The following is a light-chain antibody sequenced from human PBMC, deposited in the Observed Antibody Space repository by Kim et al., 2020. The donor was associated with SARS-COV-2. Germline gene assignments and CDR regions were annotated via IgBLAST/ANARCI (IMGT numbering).Light chain of an antibody. CDR2: WAS. J-gene: IGKJ2*01. V-gene: IGKV4-1*01. CDR3: QQYYSAPYT. CDR1: QSVLYSSNNKSY. Sequence: DIVMTQSPDSLAVSLGERATINCKSSQSVLYSSNNKSYLAWYHQKPGQPPKLLIYWASTRESGVPDRFSGSGSGTDFTLTISSLQAEDVAVYYCQQYYSAPYTFGQGTKLEI.